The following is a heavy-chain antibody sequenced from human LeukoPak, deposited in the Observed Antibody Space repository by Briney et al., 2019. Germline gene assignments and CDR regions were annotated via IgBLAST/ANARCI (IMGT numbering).Heavy chain of an antibody. CDR2: IYHSGST. CDR1: GGSISSGGYP. D-gene: IGHD3-10*01. CDR3: ARHRHRGLLWFGELLPYDNWFDP. J-gene: IGHJ5*02. V-gene: IGHV4-30-2*01. Sequence: RPSETLSLTCAVSGGSISSGGYPWSWIRQPPGKGLEWIGYIYHSGSTYYNPSLKSRVTISVDRSKNQFSLKLSSVTAADTAVYYCARHRHRGLLWFGELLPYDNWFDPWGQGTLVTVSS.